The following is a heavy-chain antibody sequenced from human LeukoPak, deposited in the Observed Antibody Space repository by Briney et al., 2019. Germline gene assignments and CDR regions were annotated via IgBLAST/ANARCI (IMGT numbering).Heavy chain of an antibody. V-gene: IGHV3-23*01. J-gene: IGHJ4*02. CDR2: ISGSGGST. D-gene: IGHD5-18*01. Sequence: GGSLRLSCAASGFTFSSYAMSWVRQAPGKGLEWVSAISGSGGSTYYADSVKGRFTISRANSKNTLYLQMNSLRAEDTAVYYCAKDRGYSYGFGNYYFDYWGQGTLVTVSS. CDR3: AKDRGYSYGFGNYYFDY. CDR1: GFTFSSYA.